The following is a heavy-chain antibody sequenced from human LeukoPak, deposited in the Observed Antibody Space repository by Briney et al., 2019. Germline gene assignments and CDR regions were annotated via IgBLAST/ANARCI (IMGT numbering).Heavy chain of an antibody. V-gene: IGHV3-30*04. J-gene: IGHJ4*02. Sequence: PGRSLRLSCAASGFTFSSHAMHWVRQAPGKGLEWVAVISYDGSNKYYADSVKGRFTISRDNSKNTLYLQMNSLRAEDTAVYYCTRGMDIVIVPAATLDYWGQGTLVTVSS. CDR1: GFTFSSHA. CDR3: TRGMDIVIVPAATLDY. D-gene: IGHD2-2*03. CDR2: ISYDGSNK.